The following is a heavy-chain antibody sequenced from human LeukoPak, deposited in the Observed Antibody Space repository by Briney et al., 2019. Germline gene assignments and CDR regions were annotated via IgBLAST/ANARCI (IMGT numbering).Heavy chain of an antibody. V-gene: IGHV1-69*11. Sequence: SVKVSCKASGYTFMRYGISWVRQTPGLGLEWMGRISPVLGTTNYAQKFQGRVTITADESTSTAYMELSSLRSEDTAVYYCARGQIGCSGGSCYFYYYYGMDVWGQGTTVTVSS. CDR2: ISPVLGTT. D-gene: IGHD2-15*01. CDR3: ARGQIGCSGGSCYFYYYYGMDV. J-gene: IGHJ6*02. CDR1: GYTFMRYG.